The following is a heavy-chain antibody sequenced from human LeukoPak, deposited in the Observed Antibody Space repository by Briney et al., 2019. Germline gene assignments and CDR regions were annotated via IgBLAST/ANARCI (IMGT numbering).Heavy chain of an antibody. CDR3: ARDPSNTSGYQIYFDY. CDR1: GYTFTSYY. Sequence: ASVKVSCKASGYTFTSYYMHWVRQAPGQGLEWMGWVSAYNGDTHYAQKLQGRVTMTTDTSTSTAYMELRSLRSDDTAVYYCARDPSNTSGYQIYFDYWGQGTLVTVSS. D-gene: IGHD3-3*01. CDR2: VSAYNGDT. J-gene: IGHJ4*02. V-gene: IGHV1-18*04.